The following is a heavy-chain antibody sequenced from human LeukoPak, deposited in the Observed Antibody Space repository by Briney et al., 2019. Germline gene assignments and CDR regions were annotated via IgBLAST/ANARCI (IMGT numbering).Heavy chain of an antibody. D-gene: IGHD4-23*01. CDR1: GGSISSSSYY. V-gene: IGHV4-61*05. CDR2: IYHSGST. Sequence: SETLSLTCTVSGGSISSSSYYWGWIRQPPGKGLEWIGYIYHSGSTNYNPSLKSRVTISVDTSKNQFSLKLSSVTAADTAVYYCARVYDGGYYFDYWGQGTLVTVSS. J-gene: IGHJ4*02. CDR3: ARVYDGGYYFDY.